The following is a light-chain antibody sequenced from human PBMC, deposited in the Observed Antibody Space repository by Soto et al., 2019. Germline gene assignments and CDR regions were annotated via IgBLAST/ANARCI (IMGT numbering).Light chain of an antibody. V-gene: IGKV3-15*01. Sequence: EIVMTQSPATLSVSPGERATLSCRASQSFSSNLAWNQQTPGQAPRLLIYGASTRATGIPARFSGSGSGTEFTLTISSLQSEDFAVYYCQQYNNWPLTFGGGTKVEIK. CDR1: QSFSSN. CDR2: GAS. J-gene: IGKJ4*01. CDR3: QQYNNWPLT.